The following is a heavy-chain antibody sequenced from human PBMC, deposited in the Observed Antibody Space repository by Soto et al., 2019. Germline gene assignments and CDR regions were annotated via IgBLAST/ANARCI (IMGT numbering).Heavy chain of an antibody. Sequence: SETLSLTCTVPGGSISSGGYYWSWIRPHQGKGLEWIGYIYYSGSTYYNPSLKSRVTISVDTSKNQFSLKLSSVTAADTAVYYCARNSRSMVRGVPFFDYWGQGTLVTVSS. CDR1: GGSISSGGYY. CDR2: IYYSGST. D-gene: IGHD3-10*01. V-gene: IGHV4-31*03. J-gene: IGHJ4*02. CDR3: ARNSRSMVRGVPFFDY.